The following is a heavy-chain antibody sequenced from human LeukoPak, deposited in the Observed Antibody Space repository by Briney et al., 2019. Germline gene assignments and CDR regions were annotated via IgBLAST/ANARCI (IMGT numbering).Heavy chain of an antibody. CDR1: GGPLSSYY. CDR2: IYYSGST. V-gene: IGHV4-59*01. Sequence: SETLSLTCTVSGGPLSSYYWSWIQQPPGKGLEWIGYIYYSGSTNYNPSLKSRVTISVDTSKNQFSLKLSSVTAVDTAVYYCARDRGRGFFDYWGQGTLVTVSS. CDR3: ARDRGRGFFDY. D-gene: IGHD3-10*01. J-gene: IGHJ4*02.